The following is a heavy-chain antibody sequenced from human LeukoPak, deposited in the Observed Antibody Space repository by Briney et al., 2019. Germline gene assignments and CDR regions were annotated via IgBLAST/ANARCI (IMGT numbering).Heavy chain of an antibody. CDR1: GESISGFY. Sequence: PSETLSLTCTVSGESISGFYWTWIRQPPGKGLEWIGYIYYSGSTNYNPSLKSRVTISVDTSKNQFSLKLSSVTAADTAVYYCARQSPLSNWFDPWGQGTLVTVSS. CDR3: ARQSPLSNWFDP. J-gene: IGHJ5*02. CDR2: IYYSGST. V-gene: IGHV4-59*01.